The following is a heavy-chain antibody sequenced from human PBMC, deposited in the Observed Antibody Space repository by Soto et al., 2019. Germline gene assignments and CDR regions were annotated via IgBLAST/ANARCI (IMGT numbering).Heavy chain of an antibody. D-gene: IGHD6-6*01. CDR2: IYYSGST. CDR3: ARQTSIAGRPFYDALDI. V-gene: IGHV4-39*01. CDR1: GGSISSSSYY. Sequence: SETLSLTCTVSGGSISSSSYYWGWIRQPPGKGLEWIGSIYYSGSTYYNPSLKSRVTISVDTSKNQFYLKLSSVTAADTAVYHCARQTSIAGRPFYDALDICGQVKLVT. J-gene: IGHJ3*02.